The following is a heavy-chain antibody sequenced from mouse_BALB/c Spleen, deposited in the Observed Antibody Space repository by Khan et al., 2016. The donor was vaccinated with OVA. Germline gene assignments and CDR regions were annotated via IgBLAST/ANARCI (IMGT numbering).Heavy chain of an antibody. CDR3: TRGRIDY. CDR1: GYTFTTYW. D-gene: IGHD1-1*01. V-gene: IGHV1-7*01. J-gene: IGHJ2*01. Sequence: QVQLKESGAELAKPGASVKMSCKASGYTFTTYWMHWVKQRPGQGLEWIGYINPNSGYTDYNHKFKDRATLSADKSSSTAYMQLNSLTSEDSAVYYCTRGRIDYWGQGTTLTVSS. CDR2: INPNSGYT.